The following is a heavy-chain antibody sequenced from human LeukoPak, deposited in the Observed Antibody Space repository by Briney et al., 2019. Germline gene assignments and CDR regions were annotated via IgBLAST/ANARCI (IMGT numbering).Heavy chain of an antibody. D-gene: IGHD3-16*01. Sequence: ASVEVSCKASGYTFTGYYMHWVRQAPGQGLEWMGWINPNSGGTNYAQKFQGRVTMTRDTSISTAYMELSRLRSDDTAVYYCARDPTGGGLPDYWGQGTLVTVSS. J-gene: IGHJ4*02. CDR3: ARDPTGGGLPDY. CDR2: INPNSGGT. V-gene: IGHV1-2*02. CDR1: GYTFTGYY.